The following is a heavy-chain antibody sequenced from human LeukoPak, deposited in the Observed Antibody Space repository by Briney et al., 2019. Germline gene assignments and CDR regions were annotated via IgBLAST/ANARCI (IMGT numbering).Heavy chain of an antibody. Sequence: GGSLRLSCAVSGLTFSSYSMNWVRQAPGKGLEWLSYISSSGSTMYYADSVKGRFTISRDNAKNSLYLQMNSLRVEDTAMYYCTRGFDISDYWGQGTVVTVSS. V-gene: IGHV3-48*04. CDR1: GLTFSSYS. D-gene: IGHD3-3*02. CDR2: ISSSGSTM. J-gene: IGHJ4*02. CDR3: TRGFDISDY.